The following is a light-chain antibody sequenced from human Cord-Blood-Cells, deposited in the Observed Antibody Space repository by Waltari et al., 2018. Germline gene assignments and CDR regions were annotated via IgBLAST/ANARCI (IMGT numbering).Light chain of an antibody. CDR1: SSDVGGYNY. CDR3: SSYTSSSTYVV. V-gene: IGLV2-14*01. CDR2: DVS. J-gene: IGLJ2*01. Sequence: QSALTQPASVSGSPGQSITISCTGTSSDVGGYNYVPWYQQHPGKAPKLMLYDVSKRPSGVSNRFSGSKSGNAASLTISGLQAEDEADYYCSSYTSSSTYVVFGGGTKLTVL.